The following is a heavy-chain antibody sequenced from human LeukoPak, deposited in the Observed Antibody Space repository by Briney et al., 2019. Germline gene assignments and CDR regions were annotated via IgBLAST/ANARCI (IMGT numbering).Heavy chain of an antibody. CDR2: ISSSSSYI. CDR1: GGPFSGYY. J-gene: IGHJ6*03. CDR3: ARDKDVVVVAARYMDV. V-gene: IGHV3-21*01. Sequence: ETLSLTCAVYGGPFSGYYWSWIRQPPGKGLEWVSSISSSSSYIYYADSVKGRFTISRDNAKNSLYLQMNSLRAEDTAVYYCARDKDVVVVAARYMDVWGKGTTVTISS. D-gene: IGHD2-15*01.